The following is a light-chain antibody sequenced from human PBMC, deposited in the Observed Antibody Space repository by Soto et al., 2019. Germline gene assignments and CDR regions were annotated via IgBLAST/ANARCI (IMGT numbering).Light chain of an antibody. J-gene: IGKJ1*01. CDR2: GAS. CDR1: QSVSNNY. CDR3: QQRSNWSGT. Sequence: EIVLTQSPGTLSLSPGERATLSCRASQSVSNNYLAWYQQKPGQAPRLLIYGASNRATGIPDRFSGSGSGTDFTLTISRLEPEDFAVYYCQQRSNWSGTFGQGTKVDIK. V-gene: IGKV3D-20*02.